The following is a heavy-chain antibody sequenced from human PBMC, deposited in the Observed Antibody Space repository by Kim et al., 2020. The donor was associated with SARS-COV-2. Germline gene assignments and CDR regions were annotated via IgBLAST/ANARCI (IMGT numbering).Heavy chain of an antibody. D-gene: IGHD2-15*01. Sequence: SETLSLTCAVSGGSIGNGFYYWGWLRQPLGQGLECIGTFYYGGNTYYNPSLRSRVTITVDTSKNLFFLKLSAVTAADTAVYYCGRRAHGGYFFDFWGQGTLVTVSS. CDR1: GGSIGNGFYY. J-gene: IGHJ4*02. V-gene: IGHV4-39*01. CDR3: GRRAHGGYFFDF. CDR2: FYYGGNT.